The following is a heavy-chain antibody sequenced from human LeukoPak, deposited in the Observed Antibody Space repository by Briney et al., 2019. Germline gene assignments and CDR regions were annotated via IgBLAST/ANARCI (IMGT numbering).Heavy chain of an antibody. Sequence: ASVKVSCKASGYTFTGYYMHWVRQAPGQGLEWMGWINPNSGGTNYAQKFQGRVTMTRDTSISTAYMELSRLRSDDTAVYYCARGRYSSSSADAFDIWGQGTMVTVSS. CDR2: INPNSGGT. CDR3: ARGRYSSSSADAFDI. CDR1: GYTFTGYY. D-gene: IGHD6-6*01. J-gene: IGHJ3*02. V-gene: IGHV1-2*02.